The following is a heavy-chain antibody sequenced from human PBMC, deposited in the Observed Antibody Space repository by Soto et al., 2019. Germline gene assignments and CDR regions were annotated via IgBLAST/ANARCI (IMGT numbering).Heavy chain of an antibody. Sequence: DSVKGRFTISRDNSNNTLYLQMTSLRTEDTAVYYCAKDRGGSSWYVRTDAFDLWGQGTMVTVSS. J-gene: IGHJ3*01. V-gene: IGHV3-30*02. D-gene: IGHD6-13*01. CDR3: AKDRGGSSWYVRTDAFDL.